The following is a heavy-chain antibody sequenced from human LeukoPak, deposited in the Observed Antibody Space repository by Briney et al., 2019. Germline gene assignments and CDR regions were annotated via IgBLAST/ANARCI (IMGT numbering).Heavy chain of an antibody. Sequence: GGSLRLSCAASGFTFRIYAMSWVRQAPGKGLEWVSTISGTGDNTYYADSVKGRFTISRDNSKNTLYLHMNSLRAEDTAVYYCAGVRGVKAFDSWGQGSLVTVSS. D-gene: IGHD3-10*01. V-gene: IGHV3-23*01. J-gene: IGHJ4*02. CDR3: AGVRGVKAFDS. CDR2: ISGTGDNT. CDR1: GFTFRIYA.